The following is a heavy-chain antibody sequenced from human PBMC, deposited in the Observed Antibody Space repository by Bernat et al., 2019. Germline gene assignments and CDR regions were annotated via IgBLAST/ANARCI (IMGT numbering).Heavy chain of an antibody. J-gene: IGHJ6*02. Sequence: VQLVESGGGVVQPGRSLRLSCAASGFTFSSYGMHWVRQAPGKGLEWVAVISYDGSNKYYADSVKGRFTISRDNSKNTLYLQMNSLRAEDTAMYYCARDGYCSSTSCYIYYYYGMDVWGQGTTVTVSS. CDR1: GFTFSSYG. CDR3: ARDGYCSSTSCYIYYYYGMDV. V-gene: IGHV3-30*03. CDR2: ISYDGSNK. D-gene: IGHD2-2*03.